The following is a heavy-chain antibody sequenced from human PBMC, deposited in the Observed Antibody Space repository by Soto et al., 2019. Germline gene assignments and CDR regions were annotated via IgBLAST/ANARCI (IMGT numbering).Heavy chain of an antibody. CDR1: GGTFSSYT. V-gene: IGHV1-69*02. J-gene: IGHJ6*03. Sequence: QVQLVQSGAEVKKPGSSVKVSCKASGGTFSSYTISWVRQAPGQGLEWMGRIIPILGIANYAQKFRGRVTITADKSTSTAYMELSSLRSEDTAVYYCAIGSTYYYYYMDVWGKGTTVTVSS. CDR2: IIPILGIA. CDR3: AIGSTYYYYYMDV. D-gene: IGHD1-26*01.